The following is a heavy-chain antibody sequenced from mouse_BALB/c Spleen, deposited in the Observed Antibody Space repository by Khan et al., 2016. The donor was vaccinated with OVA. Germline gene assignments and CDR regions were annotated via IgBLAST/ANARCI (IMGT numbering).Heavy chain of an antibody. D-gene: IGHD2-14*01. J-gene: IGHJ3*01. V-gene: IGHV1-4*01. CDR2: ISPSSGYT. CDR1: GYTFTSYT. CDR3: AREGAYYRSDGWFAY. Sequence: VQLQQSGAELARPGASVKMSCKASGYTFTSYTMHWVKQRPGQGLEWIGYISPSSGYTNYNQKFKDKATLTEDKSSSTAYMQLSSLTSEDSAVYYCAREGAYYRSDGWFAYWGQGTLVTVSA.